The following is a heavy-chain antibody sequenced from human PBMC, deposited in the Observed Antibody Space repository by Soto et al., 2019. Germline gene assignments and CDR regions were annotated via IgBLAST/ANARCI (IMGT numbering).Heavy chain of an antibody. D-gene: IGHD6-13*01. CDR2: IYWNDDE. Sequence: SGPTLVNPTQTLTLTCTFSGFSLSTSAVGVAWIRQPPGKAPEWLGIIYWNDDEFYSPSLNSRLTITKDTSKNQVVLTLTHMDPVDTATYYCAHRLLGSTQIDSWGRGILVTVSS. CDR1: GFSLSTSAVG. CDR3: AHRLLGSTQIDS. J-gene: IGHJ4*02. V-gene: IGHV2-5*01.